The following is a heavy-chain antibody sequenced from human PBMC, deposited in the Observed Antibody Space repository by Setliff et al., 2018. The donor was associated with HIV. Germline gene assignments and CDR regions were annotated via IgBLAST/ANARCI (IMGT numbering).Heavy chain of an antibody. D-gene: IGHD6-6*01. J-gene: IGHJ4*02. Sequence: ASVKVSCKASGYTFITYYMHWVRPAPGQGLEWMGIINPSGGSTNYAQKFQGRVTMTRDTSTSTVYMELSSLRSDDTAVYYCARDYRDSSSSDYWGQGTLVTVSS. CDR1: GYTFITYY. V-gene: IGHV1-46*01. CDR2: INPSGGST. CDR3: ARDYRDSSSSDY.